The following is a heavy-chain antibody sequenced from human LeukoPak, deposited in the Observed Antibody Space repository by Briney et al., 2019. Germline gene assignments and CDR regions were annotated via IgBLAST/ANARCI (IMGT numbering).Heavy chain of an antibody. CDR1: GYSFTSYW. Sequence: GESLKISCKGSGYSFTSYWIGWVRQMPGKGLEWMGIIYPGDSDTRYSPSFQGQVTISADKSISTAYLQWSSLKASDTAIYYCARQYYDVLTGFYIHFDYWGQGTLVTVSS. D-gene: IGHD3-9*01. CDR2: IYPGDSDT. CDR3: ARQYYDVLTGFYIHFDY. V-gene: IGHV5-51*01. J-gene: IGHJ4*02.